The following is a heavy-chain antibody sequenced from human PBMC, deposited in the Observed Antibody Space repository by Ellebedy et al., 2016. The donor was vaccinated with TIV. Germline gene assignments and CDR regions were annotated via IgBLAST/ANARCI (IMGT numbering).Heavy chain of an antibody. CDR1: GFTLNSYA. V-gene: IGHV3-23*01. Sequence: GESLKISCAGSGFTLNSYAMSWVRQAPRKGLEWVATISGTGYNTDYGDSVKGRFTISRDNSKNALYLQMYTLRVDDTAVYYCVRDGYNRIPFDYWGQGTLVTVSS. CDR2: ISGTGYNT. D-gene: IGHD5-24*01. CDR3: VRDGYNRIPFDY. J-gene: IGHJ4*02.